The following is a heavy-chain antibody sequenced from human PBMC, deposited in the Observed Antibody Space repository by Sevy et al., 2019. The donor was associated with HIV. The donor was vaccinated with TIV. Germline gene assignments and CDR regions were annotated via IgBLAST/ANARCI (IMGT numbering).Heavy chain of an antibody. V-gene: IGHV3-74*01. CDR1: GFTFSSYW. CDR3: ARASRRYFDWSEAGAPDY. J-gene: IGHJ4*02. CDR2: INSDGSST. D-gene: IGHD3-9*01. Sequence: GGSLRLSCAASGFTFSSYWMHWVRQAPGKGLVWVSRINSDGSSTSYAYSVKGRFTISRDNAKNTLYLQMNSLRAEDTAVYYCARASRRYFDWSEAGAPDYWGQGTLVTVSS.